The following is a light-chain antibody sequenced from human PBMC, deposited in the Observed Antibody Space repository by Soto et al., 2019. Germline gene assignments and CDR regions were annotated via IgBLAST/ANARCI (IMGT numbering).Light chain of an antibody. J-gene: IGLJ2*01. V-gene: IGLV1-47*01. CDR3: SAWADTLSGVV. Sequence: QSVLTQPPSASGTPGQRVTISCSGSSSNIGTNYVYWYQQLPGTAPKLLIYRNDQRPSGVPDRFSGSKSGTSASLAISRLRSEDEADYYCSAWADTLSGVVFGGGTKLTVL. CDR2: RND. CDR1: SSNIGTNY.